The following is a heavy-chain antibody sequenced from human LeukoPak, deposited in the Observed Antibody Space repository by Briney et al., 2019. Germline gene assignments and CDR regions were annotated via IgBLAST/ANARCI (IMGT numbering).Heavy chain of an antibody. J-gene: IGHJ4*02. CDR2: IIPIFGTA. V-gene: IGHV1-69*13. CDR1: GYTFTGYY. Sequence: GASVRVSCKASGYTFTGYYMHWVRQAPGQGLEWMGGIIPIFGTANYAQKFQGRVTITADESTSTAYMELSSLRSEDTTVYYCAIGWVPLGYCSGGSCYSFDYWGQGTLVTVSS. CDR3: AIGWVPLGYCSGGSCYSFDY. D-gene: IGHD2-15*01.